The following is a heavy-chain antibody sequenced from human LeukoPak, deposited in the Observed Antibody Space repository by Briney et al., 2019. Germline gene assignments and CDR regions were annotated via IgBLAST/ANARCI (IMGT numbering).Heavy chain of an antibody. V-gene: IGHV4-34*01. CDR1: GGSFSGYY. Sequence: SETLSLTCAVYGGSFSGYYWSWIRQPPGKGLEWIGEINHSGSTNYNPSLKSRVTISVDTSKNQFSLKLSSVTAADTAVYYCAAYCGGGSCYYYAWDVWGQGATVTVS. D-gene: IGHD2-15*01. CDR2: INHSGST. J-gene: IGHJ6*02. CDR3: AAYCGGGSCYYYAWDV.